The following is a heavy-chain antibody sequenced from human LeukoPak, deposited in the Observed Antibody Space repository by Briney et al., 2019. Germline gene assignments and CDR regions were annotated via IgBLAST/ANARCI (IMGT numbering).Heavy chain of an antibody. CDR3: ARDLRPYDSSGPRHYYYGMDV. CDR1: GGTFSSYA. D-gene: IGHD3-22*01. J-gene: IGHJ6*02. V-gene: IGHV1-69*13. Sequence: GASVKVSCKASGGTFSSYAISWVRQAPGQGLEWMGGIIPIFGTANYAQKIQGRVTITADESTSTAYMELSSLRSEDTAVYYCARDLRPYDSSGPRHYYYGMDVWGQGTTVTVSS. CDR2: IIPIFGTA.